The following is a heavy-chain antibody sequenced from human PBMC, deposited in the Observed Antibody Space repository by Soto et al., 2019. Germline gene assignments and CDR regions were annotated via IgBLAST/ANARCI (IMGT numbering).Heavy chain of an antibody. CDR1: GFSVSANY. V-gene: IGHV3-53*01. J-gene: IGHJ4*02. CDR2: IHGGGNT. Sequence: EVRLVESGGGLIQPGKSLRLSCVASGFSVSANYMTWVRQAPGKGLAWGSVIHGGGNTYYADSVEGRFTISRDDSKTIEHLQMESLRADDTAFYYCAKVRYEYLWRSYRSTGNFDSWGQGALVTVSS. D-gene: IGHD3-16*02. CDR3: AKVRYEYLWRSYRSTGNFDS.